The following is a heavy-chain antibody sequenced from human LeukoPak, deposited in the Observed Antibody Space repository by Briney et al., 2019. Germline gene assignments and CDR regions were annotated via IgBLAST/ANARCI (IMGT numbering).Heavy chain of an antibody. CDR1: GYSFISYW. D-gene: IGHD2-2*01. CDR3: ARAGYCSSTSCYARWFDP. V-gene: IGHV5-51*01. Sequence: GESLKISCKGSGYSFISYWIGWVRQMPGKGLEWMGIIYPGDSDTRYSPSFQGQVTISADKSISTAYLQWSSLKASDTAMYYCARAGYCSSTSCYARWFDPWGQGTLVTVSS. J-gene: IGHJ5*02. CDR2: IYPGDSDT.